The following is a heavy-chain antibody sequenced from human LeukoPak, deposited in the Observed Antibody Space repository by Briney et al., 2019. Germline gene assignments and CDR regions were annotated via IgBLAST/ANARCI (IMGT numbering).Heavy chain of an antibody. CDR1: GGSISSGSHY. D-gene: IGHD2-2*01. CDR3: ARASIVVVPAAPNWFDP. J-gene: IGHJ5*02. CDR2: IYTSGST. Sequence: SQTLSLTCTVSGGSISSGSHYWSWIRQPAGKGLEWIGRIYTSGSTNYNPSLKSRVTISVDTSKNQFSLKLSSVTAADTAVYYCARASIVVVPAAPNWFDPWGQGTLVTVSS. V-gene: IGHV4-61*02.